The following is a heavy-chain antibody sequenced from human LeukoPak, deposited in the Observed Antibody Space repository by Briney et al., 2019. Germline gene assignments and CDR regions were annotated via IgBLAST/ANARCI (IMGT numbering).Heavy chain of an antibody. J-gene: IGHJ4*02. CDR2: IYHSGST. Sequence: SETLSLTCTVSGYSISSGYYWGWIRQPPGKGLEWIGSIYHSGSTYYNPSLKSRVTISVDTSKNQFSLKLSSVTTADTAVYYCARGSLSEDGYNLRSYYFDYWGQGTLVTVSS. V-gene: IGHV4-38-2*02. CDR3: ARGSLSEDGYNLRSYYFDY. D-gene: IGHD5-24*01. CDR1: GYSISSGYY.